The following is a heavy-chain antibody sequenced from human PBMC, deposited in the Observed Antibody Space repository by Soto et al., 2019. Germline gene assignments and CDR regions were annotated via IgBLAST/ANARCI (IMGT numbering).Heavy chain of an antibody. CDR3: AREVYDSSGYLRLDY. CDR1: GGSISSSNW. D-gene: IGHD3-22*01. J-gene: IGHJ4*02. Sequence: QVQLQESGPGLVKPSGTLSLTCAVSGGSISSSNWWSWVRQPPGKGLEWIGEIYHSGSTKYNLSLKSRVTISVDKSKNQITLKLSSVTAADTAVYYCAREVYDSSGYLRLDYWGQGTLVTVSS. V-gene: IGHV4-4*02. CDR2: IYHSGST.